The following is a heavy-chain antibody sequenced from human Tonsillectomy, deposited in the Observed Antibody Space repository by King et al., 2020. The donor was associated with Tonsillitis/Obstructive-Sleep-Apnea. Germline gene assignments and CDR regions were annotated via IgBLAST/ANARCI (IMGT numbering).Heavy chain of an antibody. J-gene: IGHJ6*03. CDR2: INHSGGT. CDR1: GGSFSGYY. D-gene: IGHD3-3*02. Sequence: HVQLPQWGAGLLKPSETLSLTCAVYGGSFSGYYWSWIRQPPGKGLEWIGEINHSGGTNYNPSLKSRVTISVDTSKNQFSLTLSSVTAADTAVYYCARVNGDIFGYYYMDVWGKGTTVTVSS. CDR3: ARVNGDIFGYYYMDV. V-gene: IGHV4-34*01.